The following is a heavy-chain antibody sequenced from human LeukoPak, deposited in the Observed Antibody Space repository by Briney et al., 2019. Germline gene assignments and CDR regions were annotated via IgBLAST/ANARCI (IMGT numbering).Heavy chain of an antibody. CDR3: ARDFRDYFDY. CDR1: GFTFSSHA. V-gene: IGHV3-30*01. J-gene: IGHJ4*02. Sequence: GGSLRLSCAASGFTFSSHAMHWVRQAPGKGLEWVAVISYDGSNKYYADSVKGRFTISRDNSKNTLYLQMNSLRAEDTAVYYCARDFRDYFDYWGQGTLVTVSS. CDR2: ISYDGSNK.